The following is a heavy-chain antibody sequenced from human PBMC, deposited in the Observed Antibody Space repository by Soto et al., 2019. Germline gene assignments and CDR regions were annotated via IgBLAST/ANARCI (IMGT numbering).Heavy chain of an antibody. V-gene: IGHV3-74*01. D-gene: IGHD3-10*01. CDR2: VTSDGSST. CDR1: GFTFRNYW. J-gene: IGHJ5*02. CDR3: SRDVGSSGSSRWFDT. Sequence: GGSLRLSCAASGFTFRNYWMHWVREAPGKGLVWVSRVTSDGSSTNYADSVKGRFTISRDKSKSTLYLQVNSLRAEDTATYYCSRDVGSSGSSRWFDTWGQGTLVTVSS.